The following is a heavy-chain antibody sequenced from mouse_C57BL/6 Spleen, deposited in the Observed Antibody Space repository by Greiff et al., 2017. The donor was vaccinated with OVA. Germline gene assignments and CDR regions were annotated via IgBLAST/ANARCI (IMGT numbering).Heavy chain of an antibody. Sequence: QVQLKQSGAELVKPGASVKLSCKASGYTFTEYTIHWVKQRSGQGLEWIGWFYPGSGSIKYNEKFKDKATLTADKSSSTVYMELSRLTSEDSAVYFCARHEAYYYGSSSYWYFDVWGTGTTVTVSS. V-gene: IGHV1-62-2*01. CDR1: GYTFTEYT. CDR3: ARHEAYYYGSSSYWYFDV. CDR2: FYPGSGSI. D-gene: IGHD1-1*01. J-gene: IGHJ1*03.